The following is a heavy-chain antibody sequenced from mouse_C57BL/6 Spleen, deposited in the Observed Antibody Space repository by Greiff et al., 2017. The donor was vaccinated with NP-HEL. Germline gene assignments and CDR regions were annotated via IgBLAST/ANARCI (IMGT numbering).Heavy chain of an antibody. CDR2: INPNNGGT. V-gene: IGHV1-18*01. J-gene: IGHJ1*03. CDR3: ARGDGSSYPSYFDV. Sequence: DVKLQESGPELVKPGASVKIPCKASGYTFTDYNMDWVKQSHGKSLEWIGDINPNNGGTIYNQKFKGKATLTVDKSSSTAYMELRSLTSEDTAVYYCARGDGSSYPSYFDVWGTGTTVTVSS. CDR1: GYTFTDYN. D-gene: IGHD1-1*01.